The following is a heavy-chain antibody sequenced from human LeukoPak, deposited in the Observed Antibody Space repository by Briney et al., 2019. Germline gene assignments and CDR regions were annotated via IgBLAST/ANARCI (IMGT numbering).Heavy chain of an antibody. CDR1: GFTFSDYY. CDR3: AREQYYDILTGSYPGLDY. V-gene: IGHV3-11*01. D-gene: IGHD3-9*01. Sequence: GGFLRLSCAASGFTFSDYYMSWIRQAPGKGLEWVSYISSSGSTIYYADSVKGRFTISRDNAKNSLYLQMNSLRAEDTAVYYCAREQYYDILTGSYPGLDYWGQGTLVSVSS. CDR2: ISSSGSTI. J-gene: IGHJ4*02.